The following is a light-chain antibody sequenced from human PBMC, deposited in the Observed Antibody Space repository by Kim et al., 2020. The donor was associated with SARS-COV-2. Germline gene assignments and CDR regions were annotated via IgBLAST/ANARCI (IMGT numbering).Light chain of an antibody. V-gene: IGLV2-8*01. CDR3: SSYPGSNNLGV. CDR2: DVS. CDR1: RSDVGGYNY. Sequence: QAVRISCTGTRSDVGGYNYVSWYQHHPGKAPKLMIYDVSKRPSGVPDRFSGSKSGHTASLTVSGLQAEDEADYYCSSYPGSNNLGVFGGGTQLTVL. J-gene: IGLJ3*02.